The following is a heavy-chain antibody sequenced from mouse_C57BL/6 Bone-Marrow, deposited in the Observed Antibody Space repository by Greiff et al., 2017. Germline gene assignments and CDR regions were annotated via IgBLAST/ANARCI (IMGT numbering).Heavy chain of an antibody. Sequence: VQLQQSGPELVKPGASVKISCKASGYAFSSSWMNWVKQRPGKGLEWIGRIYPGDGDTNYNGKFKGKATLTADKSSSTAYMQLSSLTSEDSAVYFCARFNHYGYFDVWGTGTTVTVSS. V-gene: IGHV1-82*01. J-gene: IGHJ1*03. CDR2: IYPGDGDT. CDR1: GYAFSSSW. CDR3: ARFNHYGYFDV.